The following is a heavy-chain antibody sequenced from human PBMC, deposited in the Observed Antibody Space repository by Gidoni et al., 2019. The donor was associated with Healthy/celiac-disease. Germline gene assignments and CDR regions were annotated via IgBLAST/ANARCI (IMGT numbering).Heavy chain of an antibody. CDR3: TREELYSGYPKGY. CDR1: GFTFGDYA. D-gene: IGHD5-12*01. Sequence: EVQLVESGGGLVKPGRSLRLSCTASGFTFGDYAMSWFRQAPGKGLEWVGFIRSKAYGGTTENAASVKGRFTISRDDSKSIAYLQMNSLKTEDTAVYYCTREELYSGYPKGYWGQGTLVTVSS. V-gene: IGHV3-49*05. CDR2: IRSKAYGGTT. J-gene: IGHJ4*02.